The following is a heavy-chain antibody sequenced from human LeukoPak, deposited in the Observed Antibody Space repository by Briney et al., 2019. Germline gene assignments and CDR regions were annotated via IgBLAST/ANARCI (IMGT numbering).Heavy chain of an antibody. CDR1: GFTFASYS. D-gene: IGHD1-1*01. CDR2: ISGDSTYI. Sequence: PGESLRLSCAASGFTFASYSMNWVRQAPGKGLEWVFTISGDSTYIYNAGSVKGRFTISRDNAQASLYLQMISLRADDTAVYYCARVSGRLERQSDLDYWGQGTLVIVSS. CDR3: ARVSGRLERQSDLDY. J-gene: IGHJ4*02. V-gene: IGHV3-21*01.